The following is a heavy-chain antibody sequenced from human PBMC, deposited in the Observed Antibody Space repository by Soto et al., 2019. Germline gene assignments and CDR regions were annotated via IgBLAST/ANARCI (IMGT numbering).Heavy chain of an antibody. Sequence: SGPTLVNPTQTLTLTCTFSGFSLSTSGVGVGWIRQPPGKALEWLALIYWNDDKRYSPSLKSRLTITKDTSKNQVVLTMTNMDSVYTATYFFAHRLKDFWSGYYTFGAFDPWGQGTLVTVSS. CDR3: AHRLKDFWSGYYTFGAFDP. D-gene: IGHD3-3*01. CDR2: IYWNDDK. V-gene: IGHV2-5*01. CDR1: GFSLSTSGVG. J-gene: IGHJ5*02.